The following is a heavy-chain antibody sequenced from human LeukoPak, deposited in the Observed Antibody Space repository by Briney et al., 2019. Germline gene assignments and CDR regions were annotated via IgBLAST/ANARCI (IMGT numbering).Heavy chain of an antibody. CDR1: GFTFSSYA. Sequence: GGSLRLSCAASGFTFSSYAMSWVRQAPGKGLEWVSAISGSGGSTYYADSVKGRVTISRDNSKYTLYLQMNSLRAEDTGVYYCAKAPDSSGWYEYYFDYWGQGTLVTVSS. D-gene: IGHD6-19*01. CDR3: AKAPDSSGWYEYYFDY. V-gene: IGHV3-23*01. CDR2: ISGSGGST. J-gene: IGHJ4*02.